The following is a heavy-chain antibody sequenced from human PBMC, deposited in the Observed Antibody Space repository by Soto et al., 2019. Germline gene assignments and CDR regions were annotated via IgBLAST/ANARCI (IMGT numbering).Heavy chain of an antibody. V-gene: IGHV4-4*08. CDR2: IYNSGST. Sequence: PSETLSLTCTVSGGSISSYYWSWIRQPPGKGLEWIGYIYNSGSTNYNPSLKSRVTISVDTSKNQFSLKLSSVTAADTAVYYCARERSIGVLLWFGEPRNGFDPWGQGTLVTVSS. D-gene: IGHD3-10*01. CDR3: ARERSIGVLLWFGEPRNGFDP. CDR1: GGSISSYY. J-gene: IGHJ5*02.